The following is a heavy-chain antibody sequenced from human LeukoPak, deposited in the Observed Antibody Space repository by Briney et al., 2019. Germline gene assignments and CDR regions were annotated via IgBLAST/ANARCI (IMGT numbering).Heavy chain of an antibody. V-gene: IGHV4-31*03. CDR1: GGSISSGGYY. Sequence: SETLSLTCTVSGGSISSGGYYWNWIRQHPGKGLEWIGYIYYSGSTYYNPSLKSRVTISVDTSKNQFSLKLSSVTAADTAVYYCARVRDQQLVYYYYYGMDVWGQGTTVTVSS. J-gene: IGHJ6*02. CDR3: ARVRDQQLVYYYYYGMDV. D-gene: IGHD6-13*01. CDR2: IYYSGST.